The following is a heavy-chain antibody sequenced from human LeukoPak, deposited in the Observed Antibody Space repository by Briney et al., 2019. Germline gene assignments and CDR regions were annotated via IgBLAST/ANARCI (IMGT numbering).Heavy chain of an antibody. CDR2: IWYDGSNK. D-gene: IGHD1-26*01. V-gene: IGHV3-33*01. Sequence: GRSLRLSCAASGFTFSSYGMHWVRQAPGKGLEWVAVIWYDGSNKYYADSVKGRFTISRDDSKGTLYLQMNSLRAEDTALYYCARDLGHSGNFYFDYWGLGTLLTVSS. CDR1: GFTFSSYG. CDR3: ARDLGHSGNFYFDY. J-gene: IGHJ4*02.